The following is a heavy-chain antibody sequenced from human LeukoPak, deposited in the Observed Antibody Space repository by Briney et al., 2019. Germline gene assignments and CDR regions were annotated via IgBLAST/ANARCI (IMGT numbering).Heavy chain of an antibody. CDR2: IYYSGST. Sequence: PSETLSLTCTVSGGSISSYYWSWIRQPPGKGLEWIGYIYYSGSTNYNPSLKSRVTISVDTSKNQFFLKLSSVTAADTAVYYCAREGSYGYYYYYYHMDVWGKGTTVTVSS. J-gene: IGHJ6*03. CDR1: GGSISSYY. CDR3: AREGSYGYYYYYYHMDV. D-gene: IGHD5-18*01. V-gene: IGHV4-59*01.